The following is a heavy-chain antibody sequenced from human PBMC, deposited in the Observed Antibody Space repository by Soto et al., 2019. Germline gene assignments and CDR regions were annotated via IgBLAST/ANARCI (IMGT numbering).Heavy chain of an antibody. V-gene: IGHV1-18*01. CDR1: GYTFTSYG. CDR2: ISAYNGNT. D-gene: IGHD6-13*01. J-gene: IGHJ5*02. CDR3: AKVAAVAGTNGFDP. Sequence: GASVKVSCKASGYTFTSYGVNWVRQAPGQGLEWMGWISAYNGNTNYAQKLQGRVTMTTDTSTSTAYMELRSLRSDDTALYYCAKVAAVAGTNGFDPWGQGTLVTVSS.